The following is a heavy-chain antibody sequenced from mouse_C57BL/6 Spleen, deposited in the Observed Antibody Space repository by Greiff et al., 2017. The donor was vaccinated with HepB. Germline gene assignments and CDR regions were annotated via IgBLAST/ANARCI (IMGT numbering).Heavy chain of an antibody. J-gene: IGHJ3*01. CDR2: IDPSDSYT. CDR3: ARGGYDYDPAWFAY. D-gene: IGHD2-4*01. CDR1: GYTFTSYW. V-gene: IGHV1-69*01. Sequence: QVQLQQPGAELVMPGASVKLSCKASGYTFTSYWMHWVKQRPGQGLEWIGEIDPSDSYTNYNQKFKGKSTLTVDKSSCTAYMQLSSLTSEDSAVYSCARGGYDYDPAWFAYWGQGTLVTVSA.